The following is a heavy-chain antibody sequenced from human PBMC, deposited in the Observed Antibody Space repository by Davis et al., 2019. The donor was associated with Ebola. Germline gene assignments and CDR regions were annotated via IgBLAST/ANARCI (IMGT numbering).Heavy chain of an antibody. CDR1: GGSISSSSYY. CDR2: IYHSGST. D-gene: IGHD6-6*01. J-gene: IGHJ6*02. V-gene: IGHV4-39*07. Sequence: MPGGSLRLSCTVSGGSISSSSYYWGWIRQPPGKGLEWIGSIYHSGSTYYNPSLKSRVTISVDTSKNQFSLKLSSVTAADTAVYYCAREIAARYPANPYYYYYGMDVWGQGTTVTVSS. CDR3: AREIAARYPANPYYYYYGMDV.